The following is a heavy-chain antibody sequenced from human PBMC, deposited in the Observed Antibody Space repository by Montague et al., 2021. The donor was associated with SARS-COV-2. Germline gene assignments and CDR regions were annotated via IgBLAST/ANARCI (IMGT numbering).Heavy chain of an antibody. CDR3: GGTWVYFSPVDV. CDR2: IHQSESGXN. V-gene: IGHV4-4*02. CDR1: GGSISSREW. Sequence: SETLSLTRALSGGSISSREWWSWVRQPPGKGLEWFGEIHQSESGXNNXNPSLKSRVTISIDQSKNYFSLNLTSMTAADTAVYYCGGTWVYFSPVDVWGQGTTVIVSS. D-gene: IGHD3-3*01. J-gene: IGHJ6*02.